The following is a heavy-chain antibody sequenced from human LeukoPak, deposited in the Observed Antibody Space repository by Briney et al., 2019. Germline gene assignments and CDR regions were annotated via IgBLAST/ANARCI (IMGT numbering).Heavy chain of an antibody. Sequence: PGGSLRLSCAAPGFTFSSYAMHWVRQAPGKGLEWVAVISYDGSNKYYADSVKGRFTISRDNSKNTLYLQMNSLRAEDTAVYYCARDKEYCSSTSCYGWFDPWGQGTLVTVSS. CDR3: ARDKEYCSSTSCYGWFDP. CDR1: GFTFSSYA. J-gene: IGHJ5*02. D-gene: IGHD2-2*01. CDR2: ISYDGSNK. V-gene: IGHV3-30-3*01.